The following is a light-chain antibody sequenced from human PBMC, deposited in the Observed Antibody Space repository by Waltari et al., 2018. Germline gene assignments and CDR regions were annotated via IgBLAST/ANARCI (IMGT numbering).Light chain of an antibody. CDR2: FNSNSDK. CDR1: SGINVGTYR. V-gene: IGLV5-39*01. J-gene: IGLJ2*01. Sequence: QPVLTQPTSLSASPGASARFPCTLHSGINVGTYRIYWYQQKPGSLPRYLLRFNSNSDKQQGSGVPSRFSGSKEPSTNAGLLLISGLQSEDEADYYCAIWYSSAWVFGGGTKLTVL. CDR3: AIWYSSAWV.